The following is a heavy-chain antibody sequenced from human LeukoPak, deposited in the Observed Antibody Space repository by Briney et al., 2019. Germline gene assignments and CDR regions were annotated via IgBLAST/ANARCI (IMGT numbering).Heavy chain of an antibody. J-gene: IGHJ4*02. CDR2: ISGSGAYT. Sequence: GGSLRLSCAASGFTFSSYAIIWVRQAPGKGLEWVSTISGSGAYTYYSDSVKGRFTIPRDNSESTVYLQMSSLRVEDTALYFCAKGLGKSSLPHLFFFDYWGQGTRVTVSS. V-gene: IGHV3-23*01. D-gene: IGHD6-13*01. CDR1: GFTFSSYA. CDR3: AKGLGKSSLPHLFFFDY.